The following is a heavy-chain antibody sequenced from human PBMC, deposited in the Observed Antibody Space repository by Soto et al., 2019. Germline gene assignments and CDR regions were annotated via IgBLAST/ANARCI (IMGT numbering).Heavy chain of an antibody. Sequence: QVQLVESGGGVVQPGRSLRLSCAASGFTFSSYGMHWVRQAPGKGLEWVAVIRYDGSNKYYADSVKGRFTISRDNSKNTLYLQMNSLRAADTAVYYCARGKTFTGLFDIWGQGTIVTVAS. CDR1: GFTFSSYG. CDR3: ARGKTFTGLFDI. V-gene: IGHV3-33*01. D-gene: IGHD3-16*01. J-gene: IGHJ3*02. CDR2: IRYDGSNK.